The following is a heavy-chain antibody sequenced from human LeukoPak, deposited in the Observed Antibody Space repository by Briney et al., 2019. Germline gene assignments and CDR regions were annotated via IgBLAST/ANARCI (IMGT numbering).Heavy chain of an antibody. D-gene: IGHD2-15*01. Sequence: GGSLRLSCAASGFTFSSYAMNWVRQAPGKGLEWVSAISAGGGTTYYADSVKGRFTISRDTSKNTLYLQMNSLRAEDTAVYYCARGGPIYCSGDSCYPGDYWGQGTLVTVSS. J-gene: IGHJ4*02. V-gene: IGHV3-23*01. CDR2: ISAGGGTT. CDR3: ARGGPIYCSGDSCYPGDY. CDR1: GFTFSSYA.